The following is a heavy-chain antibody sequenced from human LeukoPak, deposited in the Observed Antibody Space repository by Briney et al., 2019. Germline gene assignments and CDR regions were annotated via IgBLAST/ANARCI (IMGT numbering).Heavy chain of an antibody. CDR3: STVKRFLGWLGGDLDY. CDR1: GFTFTNAW. D-gene: IGHD3-3*01. V-gene: IGHV3-15*01. J-gene: IGHJ4*02. CDR2: IKSKGDGATT. Sequence: GSLRLSCAASGFTFTNAWMSWVRQAPGKGLEWVGRIKSKGDGATTDYAAPVKGRFTISRDDSKNTLYLQMNSLKTEDTAVYYCSTVKRFLGWLGGDLDYWGQGTLVTVSS.